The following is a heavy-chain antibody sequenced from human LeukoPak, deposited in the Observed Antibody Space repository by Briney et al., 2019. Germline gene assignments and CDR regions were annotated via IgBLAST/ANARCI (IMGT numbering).Heavy chain of an antibody. J-gene: IGHJ4*02. Sequence: SETLSLTCTVSGVSISSSNSYWGWIRQPPGKGLEWNGSIYYTGNTYYHASLKCQVSISIDTSKNHFSLKLISVTAADTSVYYCARQTGSGLFILPGGQGTLVTVSS. D-gene: IGHD3/OR15-3a*01. CDR2: IYYTGNT. CDR1: GVSISSSNSY. CDR3: ARQTGSGLFILP. V-gene: IGHV4-39*01.